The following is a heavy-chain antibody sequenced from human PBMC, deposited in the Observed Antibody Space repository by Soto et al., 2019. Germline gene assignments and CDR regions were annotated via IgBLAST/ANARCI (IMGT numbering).Heavy chain of an antibody. Sequence: ASVKVSCKASGYTFTGYYMHWVRQAPGQGLEWMGWINPNSGGTNYAQKFQGWVTMTRDTSISTAYMELSRLRSDDTAVYYCARELEGSGYYQSRDAFDIWGQVTMVTF. CDR1: GYTFTGYY. D-gene: IGHD3-22*01. J-gene: IGHJ3*02. CDR3: ARELEGSGYYQSRDAFDI. CDR2: INPNSGGT. V-gene: IGHV1-2*04.